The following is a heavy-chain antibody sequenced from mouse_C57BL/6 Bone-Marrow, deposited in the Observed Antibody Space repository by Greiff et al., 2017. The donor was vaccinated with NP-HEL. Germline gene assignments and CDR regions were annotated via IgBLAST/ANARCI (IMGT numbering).Heavy chain of an antibody. D-gene: IGHD2-1*01. CDR2: IDPENGDT. Sequence: VQLQQSGAELVRPGASVKLSCTASGFNIKDDYMHWVKQRPEQGLEWIGWIDPENGDTEYASKFQGKATITADTSSNTAYLQLSSLTSADTAVYYCTTVTTLYYYAMDYGGQGTSVTVSS. CDR3: TTVTTLYYYAMDY. CDR1: GFNIKDDY. V-gene: IGHV14-4*01. J-gene: IGHJ4*01.